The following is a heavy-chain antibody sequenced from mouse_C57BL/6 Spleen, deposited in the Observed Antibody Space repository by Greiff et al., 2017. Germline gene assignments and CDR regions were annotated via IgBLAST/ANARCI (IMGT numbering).Heavy chain of an antibody. CDR2: ISSGGSYT. V-gene: IGHV5-6*01. CDR3: ARLGQYLDV. CDR1: GFTFSSYG. J-gene: IGHJ1*03. D-gene: IGHD3-3*01. Sequence: EVHLVESGGDLVKPGGSLKLSCAASGFTFSSYGMSWVRQTPDKRLEWVATISSGGSYTYYPDNVKGRFTITRDNAKNTLYLQMSRLKSEDTAMYYCARLGQYLDVWGTGTTVTVSS.